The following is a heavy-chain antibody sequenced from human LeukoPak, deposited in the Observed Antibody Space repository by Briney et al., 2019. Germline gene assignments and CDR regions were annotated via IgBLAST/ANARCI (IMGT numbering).Heavy chain of an antibody. CDR2: INPNSGGT. D-gene: IGHD6-19*01. Sequence: ASVKVSCKASGYTFTGYYIHWVRQAPGQGLEWMAWINPNSGGTNYAQKFQGRVTMTRDTSISTAYMELSRLRSDDTAVYYCARALSSGWYDPQAYWGQGTLVTVPS. J-gene: IGHJ4*02. CDR3: ARALSSGWYDPQAY. V-gene: IGHV1-2*02. CDR1: GYTFTGYY.